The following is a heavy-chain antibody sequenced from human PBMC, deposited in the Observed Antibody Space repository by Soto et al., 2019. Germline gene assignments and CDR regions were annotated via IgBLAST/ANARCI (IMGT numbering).Heavy chain of an antibody. CDR3: ARDPGYYGSGSYSPDYYYYYGMDV. J-gene: IGHJ6*02. CDR1: GGSISSYY. CDR2: IYYSGST. D-gene: IGHD3-10*01. V-gene: IGHV4-59*01. Sequence: LSLTCTVSGGSISSYYWSWIRQPPGKGLEWIGYIYYSGSTNYNPSLKSRVTISVDTSKNQFSLKLSSVTAADTAVYYCARDPGYYGSGSYSPDYYYYYGMDVWGQGTTVTVSS.